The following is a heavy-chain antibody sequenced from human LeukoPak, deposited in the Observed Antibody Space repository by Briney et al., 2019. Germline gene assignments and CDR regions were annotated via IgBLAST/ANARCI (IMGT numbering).Heavy chain of an antibody. Sequence: GGSLRLSCAASGFTFSSYAMSWVRQAPGKGLEWVAVISYDGSNKYYADSVKGRFTISRDNSKNTLYLQMNSLRAEDTAVYYCAKDKTGAAARFDYWGQGTLVTVSS. D-gene: IGHD1-14*01. J-gene: IGHJ4*02. V-gene: IGHV3-30*18. CDR3: AKDKTGAAARFDY. CDR1: GFTFSSYA. CDR2: ISYDGSNK.